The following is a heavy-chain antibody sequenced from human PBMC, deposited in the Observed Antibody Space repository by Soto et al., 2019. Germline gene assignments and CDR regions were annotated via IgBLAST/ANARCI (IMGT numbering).Heavy chain of an antibody. CDR3: VRRSPEDAFDI. V-gene: IGHV4-30-2*01. CDR1: GGSIISGGYS. J-gene: IGHJ3*02. Sequence: SETLSLTCAVSGGSIISGGYSWSWIRQPPGKGLQWIGHIYEGGNTYYTPSLESRVAISTDKSKNQFSLRLSSVTAADTAVYYCVRRSPEDAFDIWGQGTMVT. CDR2: IYEGGNT.